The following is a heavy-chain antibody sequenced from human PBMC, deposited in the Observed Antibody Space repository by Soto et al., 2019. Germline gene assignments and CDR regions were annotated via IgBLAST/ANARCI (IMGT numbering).Heavy chain of an antibody. CDR1: GGTFSSYA. D-gene: IGHD3-9*01. CDR2: IIPIFGTA. J-gene: IGHJ6*02. V-gene: IGHV1-69*13. Sequence: SVKVSCKASGGTFSSYAISWVRQAPGQGLEWMGGIIPIFGTANYAQKFQGRVTITADESTSTAYMELSSLRSEDTAVYYCARPEFRYFDWSPAAQKYCMDVWGQGTTVTVSS. CDR3: ARPEFRYFDWSPAAQKYCMDV.